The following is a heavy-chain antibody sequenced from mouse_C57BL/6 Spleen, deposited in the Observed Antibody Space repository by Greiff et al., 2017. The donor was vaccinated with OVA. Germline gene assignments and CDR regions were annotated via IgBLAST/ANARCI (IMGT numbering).Heavy chain of an antibody. D-gene: IGHD2-2*01. J-gene: IGHJ3*01. V-gene: IGHV1-80*01. Sequence: VQLQESGAELVEPGASVKISCKASGYAFSSYWMNWVKQRPGKGLEWIGQIYPGDGDTNYNGKFKGKATLTADKSSSTAYMQLSSLTSEDSAVYFCARSGLRSWFAYWGQGTLVTVSA. CDR2: IYPGDGDT. CDR1: GYAFSSYW. CDR3: ARSGLRSWFAY.